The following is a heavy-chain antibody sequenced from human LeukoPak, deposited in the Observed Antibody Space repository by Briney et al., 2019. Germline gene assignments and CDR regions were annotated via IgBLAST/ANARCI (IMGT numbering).Heavy chain of an antibody. CDR3: AKGYYDYVWGSYYFDY. CDR2: ISGSGGST. Sequence: TGGSLRLSCAASGFTFSSYAMSWVRQAPGKGLEWVSAISGSGGSTYYADSMKGRFTISRDNSRDTLYRQMTSLRAEDTAVYYCAKGYYDYVWGSYYFDYWGQGTLVTVSS. J-gene: IGHJ4*02. V-gene: IGHV3-23*01. CDR1: GFTFSSYA. D-gene: IGHD3-16*01.